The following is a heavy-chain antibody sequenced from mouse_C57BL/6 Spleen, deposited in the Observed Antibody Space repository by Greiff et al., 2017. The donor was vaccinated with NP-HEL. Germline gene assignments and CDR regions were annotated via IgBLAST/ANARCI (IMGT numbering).Heavy chain of an antibody. Sequence: VQLQQSGAELVRPGTSVKVSCKASGYAFTNYLIEWVKQRPGQGLEWIGVINPGSGGTNYNEKFKGKATLTADKSSSTAYMQLSSLTSEDAAVYICARVYVGYFDYWGQGTTLTVSA. CDR3: ARVYVGYFDY. V-gene: IGHV1-54*01. CDR1: GYAFTNYL. D-gene: IGHD2-3*01. J-gene: IGHJ2*01. CDR2: INPGSGGT.